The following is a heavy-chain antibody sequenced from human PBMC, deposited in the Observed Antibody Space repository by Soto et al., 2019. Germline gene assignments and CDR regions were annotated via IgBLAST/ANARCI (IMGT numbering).Heavy chain of an antibody. J-gene: IGHJ6*02. CDR1: GYTFTSYA. CDR3: ARVSMTTVMYYYYYGMDV. D-gene: IGHD4-17*01. Sequence: QVQLVQSGAEVKKPGASVKVSCKASGYTFTSYAMHWMRQAPGQRLEWMGWINAGNGNTKYSQKFQGRVTITRDTSASTAYMELSSLRSEDTAVYYCARVSMTTVMYYYYYGMDVWGQGTTVTVSS. CDR2: INAGNGNT. V-gene: IGHV1-3*01.